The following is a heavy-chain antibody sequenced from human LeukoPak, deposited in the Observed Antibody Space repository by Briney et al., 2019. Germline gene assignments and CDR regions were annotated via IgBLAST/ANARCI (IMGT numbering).Heavy chain of an antibody. J-gene: IGHJ4*02. V-gene: IGHV1-18*01. Sequence: ASVKVSCKASGYTFTSYGISWVRQAPGQGLEWMGWISAYNGNTNYAQKLQGRVTMTTDTSTSTAYMELRSLRSDDTSVYYCARAPLDSSSWYYFDYWGQGTLVTVSS. CDR1: GYTFTSYG. CDR2: ISAYNGNT. D-gene: IGHD6-13*01. CDR3: ARAPLDSSSWYYFDY.